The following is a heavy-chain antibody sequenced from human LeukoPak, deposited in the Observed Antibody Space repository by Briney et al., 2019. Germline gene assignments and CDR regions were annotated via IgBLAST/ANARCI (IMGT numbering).Heavy chain of an antibody. V-gene: IGHV1-2*04. CDR3: ARYDILTGYPTSLDY. D-gene: IGHD3-9*01. CDR2: INPNSGGT. J-gene: IGHJ4*02. Sequence: ASVKASCKASGYTFTGYYMHWVRQAPGQGLEWMGWINPNSGGTNYAQKFQGWVTMTRDTSISTAYMELSRLRSDDTAVYYCARYDILTGYPTSLDYWGQGTLVTVSS. CDR1: GYTFTGYY.